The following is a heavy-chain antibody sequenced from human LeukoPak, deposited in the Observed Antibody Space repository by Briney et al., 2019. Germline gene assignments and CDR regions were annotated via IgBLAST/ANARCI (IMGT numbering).Heavy chain of an antibody. CDR2: IYTSGST. Sequence: SETLSLTCTVSGGSISSCYWSWIRQPPGKGLEWIGYIYTSGSTNYNPSLKSRVTISVDTSKNQFSLKLSSVTAADTAVYYCARQDREYQLLYGAFDIWGQGTMVTVSS. J-gene: IGHJ3*02. CDR3: ARQDREYQLLYGAFDI. CDR1: GGSISSCY. D-gene: IGHD2-2*02. V-gene: IGHV4-4*09.